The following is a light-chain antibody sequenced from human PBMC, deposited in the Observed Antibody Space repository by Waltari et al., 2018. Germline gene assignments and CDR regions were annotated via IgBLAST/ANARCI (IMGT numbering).Light chain of an antibody. V-gene: IGLV3-21*02. J-gene: IGLJ1*01. CDR3: QVWDSNSDHLYV. CDR2: EDS. Sequence: SYVLTQPPSVSVAPGQTARISCGGNNIESKSVHWYQQKPGQAPVLVVYEDSDRPSGIPERFSGSNSGNTATLTISRVEAGDEDDYYCQVWDSNSDHLYVFGTGTEVTVL. CDR1: NIESKS.